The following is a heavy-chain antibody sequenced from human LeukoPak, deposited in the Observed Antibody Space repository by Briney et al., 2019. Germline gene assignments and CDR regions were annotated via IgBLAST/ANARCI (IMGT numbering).Heavy chain of an antibody. J-gene: IGHJ5*02. CDR1: GYSISHGYY. V-gene: IGHV4-38-2*01. CDR2: VHHTGNA. CDR3: ARWVSSNRNWFDP. Sequence: SETLSLTCAVSGYSISHGYYWGWVRQPPGKGLEWIGVVHHTGNAYYNPSLKSRVTTSVDTSNNQFSLRVTSVTAADTAVYYCARWVSSNRNWFDPWGQGTLVIVSS. D-gene: IGHD6-13*01.